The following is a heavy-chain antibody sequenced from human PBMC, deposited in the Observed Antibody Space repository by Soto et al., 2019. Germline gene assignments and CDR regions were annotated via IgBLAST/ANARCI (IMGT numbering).Heavy chain of an antibody. CDR3: ARMATFGSLNWFGP. CDR1: GDSISSKSAA. V-gene: IGHV6-1*01. CDR2: TYYRSKWYN. J-gene: IGHJ5*02. D-gene: IGHD3-16*01. Sequence: SPPLSLPCAISGDSISSKSAAWNWIRQSPSRGLEWLGRTYYRSKWYNEYALSVKSRITINPDISIATAYMELSSLRSDETAIYYCARMATFGSLNWFGPGGQGTLVTVSS.